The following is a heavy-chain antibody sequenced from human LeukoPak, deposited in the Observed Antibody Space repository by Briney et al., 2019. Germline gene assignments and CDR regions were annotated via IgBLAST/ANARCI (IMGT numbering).Heavy chain of an antibody. Sequence: GGSLRLSCAASGFTFSSYAMSWVRQTPGKGREWVSAISARGDSTYHADSVKGGLTISRDNSKNTLYVQMTNLRAEDTAVYYCAKAPIAGAPRGYYLDYWGQGALVTVSS. D-gene: IGHD1-26*01. CDR3: AKAPIAGAPRGYYLDY. J-gene: IGHJ4*02. CDR2: ISARGDST. CDR1: GFTFSSYA. V-gene: IGHV3-23*01.